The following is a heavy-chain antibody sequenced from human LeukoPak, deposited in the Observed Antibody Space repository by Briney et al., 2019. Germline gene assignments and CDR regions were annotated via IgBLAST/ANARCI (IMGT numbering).Heavy chain of an antibody. CDR3: ARGGVRDFFYYAMDV. D-gene: IGHD3-10*01. CDR2: IYSGGKT. Sequence: GGSLRLSCAASGFTVSSNYMSWVRQAPGKGLEWVSVIYSGGKTFYADSVKGRFTISKDNSKNTLYLQMNGLRAEDTAVYYCARGGVRDFFYYAMDVWGQGTTVTVSS. CDR1: GFTVSSNY. V-gene: IGHV3-53*01. J-gene: IGHJ6*02.